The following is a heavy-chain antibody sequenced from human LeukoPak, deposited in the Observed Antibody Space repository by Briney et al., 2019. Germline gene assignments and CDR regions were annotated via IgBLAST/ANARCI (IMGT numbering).Heavy chain of an antibody. CDR1: GGSFSGYY. CDR2: INHSGST. J-gene: IGHJ4*02. D-gene: IGHD3-22*01. CDR3: ASAGSSGYSPPVGY. V-gene: IGHV4-34*01. Sequence: SETLSLTCAVYGGSFSGYYWSWIRQPPGKGLEWIGEINHSGSTNYNTSLKSRVTISVDTSKNQFSLKLSAVTAADTAVYYCASAGSSGYSPPVGYWGQGTLVTVSS.